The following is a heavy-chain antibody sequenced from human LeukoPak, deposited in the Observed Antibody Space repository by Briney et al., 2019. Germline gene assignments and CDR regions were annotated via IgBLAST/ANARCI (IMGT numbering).Heavy chain of an antibody. D-gene: IGHD4-23*01. CDR3: AREDGGTSGWVTVDY. Sequence: GGSLRLSCAASGFTFSSYGMHWVRQAPGKGLEWVSAITSTGKTYFADSVKGRFTISRDNSRNTVYLQVNSLRADDTAVYYCAREDGGTSGWVTVDYWGQGTLVTVSS. CDR2: ITSTGKT. CDR1: GFTFSSYG. J-gene: IGHJ4*02. V-gene: IGHV3-23*01.